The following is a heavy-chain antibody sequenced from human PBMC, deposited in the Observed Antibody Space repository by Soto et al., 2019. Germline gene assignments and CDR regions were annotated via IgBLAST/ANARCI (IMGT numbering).Heavy chain of an antibody. CDR3: ARDSNYDILTGPQTTIDY. D-gene: IGHD3-9*01. CDR1: GYTFSGSV. V-gene: IGHV1-3*01. Sequence: QVQLVQSGAEVKKPGASVKVSCKASGYTFSGSVMHWVRQAPGQRLEWMGWINADNGNTNYAQKLQGRVTMTTDTSTSTAYMELRSLRSDDTAVYYCARDSNYDILTGPQTTIDYWGQGTLVTVSS. J-gene: IGHJ4*02. CDR2: INADNGNT.